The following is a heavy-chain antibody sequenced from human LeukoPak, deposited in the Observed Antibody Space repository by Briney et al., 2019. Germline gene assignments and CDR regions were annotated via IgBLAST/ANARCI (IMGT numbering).Heavy chain of an antibody. D-gene: IGHD6-25*01. J-gene: IGHJ4*02. CDR2: FDPEDGET. CDR1: GYTLTELS. CDR3: ATGTRLPDFDY. Sequence: ASVTVSCKVSGYTLTELSMHWVRQAPGKGLEWMGGFDPEDGETIYAQKFQGRVTMTEDTSTDTAYMGPSSLRSEDTAVYYCATGTRLPDFDYWGQGTLVTVSS. V-gene: IGHV1-24*01.